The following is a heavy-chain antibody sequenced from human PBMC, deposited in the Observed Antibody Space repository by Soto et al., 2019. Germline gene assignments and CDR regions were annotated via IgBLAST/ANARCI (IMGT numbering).Heavy chain of an antibody. Sequence: PSEPLSLTCAVSGGSISSSNWWSWVRQPPGKGLEWIGEIYHSGSTNYNPSLKSRVTISVDKSKNQFPLKLSSVTAADTAVYYCARDRECSGGTCYNYFDYWGQGTLVTVSS. CDR3: ARDRECSGGTCYNYFDY. V-gene: IGHV4-4*02. D-gene: IGHD2-15*01. J-gene: IGHJ4*02. CDR1: GGSISSSNW. CDR2: IYHSGST.